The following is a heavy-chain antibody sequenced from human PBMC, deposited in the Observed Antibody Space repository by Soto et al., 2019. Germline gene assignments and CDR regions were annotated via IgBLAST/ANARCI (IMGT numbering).Heavy chain of an antibody. J-gene: IGHJ5*02. V-gene: IGHV1-2*02. D-gene: IGHD1-26*01. CDR3: AREGAGSGSYYNWFDP. CDR1: GYTFTGYY. Sequence: AASVKVSCKASGYTFTGYYMHWVRQAPGQGLEWMGWINPNSGGTNYAQKFQGRVTMTRDTSISTAYMELSRLRSDDTAVYYCAREGAGSGSYYNWFDPWGQGTLVTVSS. CDR2: INPNSGGT.